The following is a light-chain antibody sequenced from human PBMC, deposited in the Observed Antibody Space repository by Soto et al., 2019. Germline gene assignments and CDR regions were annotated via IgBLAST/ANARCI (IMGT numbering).Light chain of an antibody. V-gene: IGLV1-51*02. J-gene: IGLJ7*01. CDR3: GTWDTSLSAGAL. Sequence: QSVLTQPPSVSAAPGQKAPIPSPGGSSKIGNNFVSWFQRPPGTPPKLLIYEKNKRPSGIPDRFSGSKSGTSATLDITGLQTGDEADYYCGTWDTSLSAGALFGGGTQLTVL. CDR1: SSKIGNNF. CDR2: EKN.